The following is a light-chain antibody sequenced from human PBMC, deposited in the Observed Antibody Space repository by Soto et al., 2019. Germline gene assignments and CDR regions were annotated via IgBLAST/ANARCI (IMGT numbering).Light chain of an antibody. CDR2: AAS. J-gene: IGKJ1*01. V-gene: IGKV1-39*01. CDR3: QQSYSNPSK. Sequence: DIQMTQSPSSLSASVGDRVTITCRASQNIYTYLNWYQQKPGKAPKLLIYAASSLKSGVPSRFSGSGSGTDFTLTISSLQPEDFAHYYCQQSYSNPSKFGQGTKVEIK. CDR1: QNIYTY.